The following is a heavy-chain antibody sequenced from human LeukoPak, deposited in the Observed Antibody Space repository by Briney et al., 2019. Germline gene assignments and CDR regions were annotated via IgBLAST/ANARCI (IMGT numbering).Heavy chain of an antibody. D-gene: IGHD2-21*01. CDR1: GFTVSSNF. CDR2: IYSGGST. CDR3: ASAREYCGSAECYEYFQR. V-gene: IGHV3-53*01. Sequence: GRSLRLSCAASGFTVSSNFMSWARQSPGKGLEWVSVIYSGGSTYNADSVNGRFTVSRDNSRNTLFLQMNNLRAEDTALYFCASAREYCGSAECYEYFQRWGQGTLVIVSS. J-gene: IGHJ1*01.